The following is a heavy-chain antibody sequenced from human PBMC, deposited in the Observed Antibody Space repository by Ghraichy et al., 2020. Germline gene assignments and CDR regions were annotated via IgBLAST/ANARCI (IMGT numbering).Heavy chain of an antibody. CDR1: GFTFSSYA. Sequence: GGSLRLSCAVSGFTFSSYAMSWVRQAPGKGVEWVSGISGSGGSTYYADSVKGRFTISRDNSKNTLYVQMNSLRAEDTAVYYCAKLTILGGEDHWGQGTLVTVSS. D-gene: IGHD3-3*01. CDR2: ISGSGGST. J-gene: IGHJ4*02. V-gene: IGHV3-23*01. CDR3: AKLTILGGEDH.